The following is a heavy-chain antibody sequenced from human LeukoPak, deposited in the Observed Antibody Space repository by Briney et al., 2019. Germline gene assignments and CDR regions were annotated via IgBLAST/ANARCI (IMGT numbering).Heavy chain of an antibody. V-gene: IGHV4-59*01. J-gene: IGHJ3*02. CDR3: AREDSSGTTAFDI. CDR2: IYYSGST. D-gene: IGHD3-22*01. CDR1: GGSISSYY. Sequence: SETLSLTCTVSGGSISSYYWSWIRQPPGKGLEWIGYIYYSGSTNYNPSLKSRVTISVDTSKNQFSLKLSSVTAADTAVYYCAREDSSGTTAFDIWGQGTMVTVSS.